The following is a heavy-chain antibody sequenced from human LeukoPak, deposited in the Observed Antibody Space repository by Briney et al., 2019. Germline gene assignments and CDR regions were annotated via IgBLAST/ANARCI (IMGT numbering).Heavy chain of an antibody. CDR1: GGSISSYY. V-gene: IGHV4-59*01. CDR3: GRDRQYYGSGSYSGGFDC. J-gene: IGHJ4*02. CDR2: IYYSGST. Sequence: SETLPLTCTVSGGSISSYYWSWIRQSPGKGLEWIGYIYYSGSTNYNPSLRSRVTISVDTSKNQFSLKLRSVTAADTAVYYCGRDRQYYGSGSYSGGFDCWGQGTLVTVPS. D-gene: IGHD3-10*01.